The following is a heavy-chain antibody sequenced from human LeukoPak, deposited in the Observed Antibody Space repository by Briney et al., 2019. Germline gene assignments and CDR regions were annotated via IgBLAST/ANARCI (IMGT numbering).Heavy chain of an antibody. J-gene: IGHJ4*02. CDR3: ARGDYESSGYYYFAY. Sequence: ASVKVSCKASGYIFTSYAINWLQQAPGQGLEWMGWINTETGNPMYGQGSTRRYVFSLDTSVNEAYLQIFSLEAEDTAVYYCARGDYESSGYYYFAYWGQGTLVTVSS. V-gene: IGHV7-4-1*01. D-gene: IGHD3-22*01. CDR1: GYIFTSYA. CDR2: INTETGNP.